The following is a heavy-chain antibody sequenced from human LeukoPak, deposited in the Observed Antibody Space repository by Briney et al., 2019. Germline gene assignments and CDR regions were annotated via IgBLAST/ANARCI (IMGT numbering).Heavy chain of an antibody. V-gene: IGHV1-46*01. CDR1: GYTFTSYY. CDR3: ARESKRGATPGVWDY. Sequence: ASVKVSCKASGYTFTSYYVHWVRQAPGQGLEWMGIINPSGGSTSYAQKFQGRVTMTRDTSTSTVYMELSSLRSEDTAVYYCARESKRGATPGVWDYWGQGTLVTVSS. J-gene: IGHJ4*02. D-gene: IGHD1-26*01. CDR2: INPSGGST.